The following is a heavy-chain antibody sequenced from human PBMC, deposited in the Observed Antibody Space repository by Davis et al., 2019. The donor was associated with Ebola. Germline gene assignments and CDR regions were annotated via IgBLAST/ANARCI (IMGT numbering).Heavy chain of an antibody. CDR2: IWYDGSRR. V-gene: IGHV3-33*01. CDR3: ARQRWLPRVRYYFDY. Sequence: GESLKISCAASGFTFRNYGMHWVRQAPGKGLEWVAVIWYDGSRRYYGDSVKGRFTISRDNSNNLLYLQMNSLRAEDTAVYYCARQRWLPRVRYYFDYWGQGTLVTVSS. J-gene: IGHJ4*02. CDR1: GFTFRNYG. D-gene: IGHD6-19*01.